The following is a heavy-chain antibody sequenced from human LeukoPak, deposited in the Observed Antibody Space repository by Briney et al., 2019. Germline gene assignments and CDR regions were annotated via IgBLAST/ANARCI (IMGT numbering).Heavy chain of an antibody. J-gene: IGHJ3*02. CDR1: GGSFSGYY. CDR3: ARVSTTGTTHLSVGTRKGAFDI. D-gene: IGHD1-1*01. V-gene: IGHV4-34*01. CDR2: INHSGST. Sequence: PSETLSLTCAVYGGSFSGYYWSWIRQPPGKGLEWIGEINHSGSTNYNPSLKSRVTISVDTSKNQFSLKLSSVTAADTAVYYCARVSTTGTTHLSVGTRKGAFDIWGQGTMVTVSS.